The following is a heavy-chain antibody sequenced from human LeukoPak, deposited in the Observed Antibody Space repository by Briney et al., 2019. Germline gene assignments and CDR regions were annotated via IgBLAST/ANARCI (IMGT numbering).Heavy chain of an antibody. CDR3: ARGYSSGWYGY. CDR2: IYHSGST. Sequence: SETLSLTCTVSGYSISSGYFWGWIRQPPGKGLECIGTIYHSGSTYYNPSLKSRVTISVDTSKNQFSLKLNSVTAADTAVYYCARGYSSGWYGYWGQGALVTVSS. V-gene: IGHV4-38-2*02. D-gene: IGHD6-19*01. J-gene: IGHJ4*02. CDR1: GYSISSGYF.